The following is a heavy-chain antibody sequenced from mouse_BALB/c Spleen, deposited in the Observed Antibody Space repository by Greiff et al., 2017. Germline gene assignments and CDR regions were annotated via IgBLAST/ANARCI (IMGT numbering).Heavy chain of an antibody. J-gene: IGHJ4*01. D-gene: IGHD2-10*02. V-gene: IGHV1-87*01. CDR3: ARKYEAYAMDY. CDR1: GYTFTSYW. CDR2: IYPGDGDT. Sequence: QVQLKQSGAELARPGASVKLSCKASGYTFTSYWMQWVKQRPGQGLEWIGAIYPGDGDTRYTQKFKGKATLTADKSSSTAYMQLSSLASEDSAVYYCARKYEAYAMDYWGQGTSVTVSS.